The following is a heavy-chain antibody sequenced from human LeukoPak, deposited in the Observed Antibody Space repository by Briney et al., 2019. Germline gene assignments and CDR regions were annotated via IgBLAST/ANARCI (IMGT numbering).Heavy chain of an antibody. V-gene: IGHV4-34*01. CDR1: GGSFSGYY. Sequence: PSETLSLTCAVYGGSFSGYYWSWIRQPPGKGREWIGEINHSGSTNYNPSLKSRVTISVDTSKNQFPLKLSSVTAADTAVYYCARGIRFLEWLFRNWFDPWGQGTLVTVSS. CDR2: INHSGST. J-gene: IGHJ5*02. D-gene: IGHD3-3*01. CDR3: ARGIRFLEWLFRNWFDP.